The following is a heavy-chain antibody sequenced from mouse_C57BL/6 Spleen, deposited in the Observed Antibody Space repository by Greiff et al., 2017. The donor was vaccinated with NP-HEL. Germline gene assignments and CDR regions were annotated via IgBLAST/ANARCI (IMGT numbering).Heavy chain of an antibody. CDR1: GYTFTDYE. Sequence: VQLQQSGAELVRPGASVTLSCKASGYTFTDYEMHWVKQTPVHGLEWIGAIDPETGGTAYNQKFKGKAILTADKSSSTAYMELRSLTSEDSAFYYCTRYPTPSTVAVPYAMDYWGQGTSVTVSS. V-gene: IGHV1-15*01. CDR3: TRYPTPSTVAVPYAMDY. CDR2: IDPETGGT. J-gene: IGHJ4*01. D-gene: IGHD1-1*01.